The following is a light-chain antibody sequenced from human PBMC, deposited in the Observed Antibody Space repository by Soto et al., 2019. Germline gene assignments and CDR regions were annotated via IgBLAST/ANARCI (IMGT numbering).Light chain of an antibody. CDR2: DVS. V-gene: IGLV2-11*01. CDR3: CSYAGGYTHYV. Sequence: QSALTQPPSVSGSPGQSVTISCTGTRSDVGAYNYVSWYQQHPGKAPKLTICDVSQRPSGVPDRFSGSKSGNTASLTISGLQAEDEADYFCCSYAGGYTHYVFGTGTQLTVL. CDR1: RSDVGAYNY. J-gene: IGLJ1*01.